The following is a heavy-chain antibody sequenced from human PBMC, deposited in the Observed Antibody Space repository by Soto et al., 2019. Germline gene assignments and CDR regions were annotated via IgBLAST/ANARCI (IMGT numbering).Heavy chain of an antibody. CDR1: GGSISSGGYY. V-gene: IGHV4-61*08. D-gene: IGHD3-10*01. CDR3: ARTPGDWFDP. CDR2: IYYSGST. J-gene: IGHJ5*02. Sequence: SETLSLTCTVSGGSISSGGYYWSWIRQPPGKGLEWIGYIYYSGSTYYNPSLKSRVTISVDTSKNQFSLKLSSVTAADTAVYYCARTPGDWFDPWGQGTLVTVSS.